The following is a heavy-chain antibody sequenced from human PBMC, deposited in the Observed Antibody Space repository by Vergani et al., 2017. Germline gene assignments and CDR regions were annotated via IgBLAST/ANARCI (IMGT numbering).Heavy chain of an antibody. CDR3: ASGGHGSENGGALQL. D-gene: IGHD3-10*01. V-gene: IGHV5-51*01. J-gene: IGHJ3*01. Sequence: EKPLVQSGSETKKPGESLKISCPAFGYIFSNFWIGWVRQRPGRGLEWMGIIYPGDSEVKSNPTFRGQVIFSVDTSVNTAYLQWRSLQASDTATYFCASGGHGSENGGALQLWGQGTNITVSS. CDR1: GYIFSNFW. CDR2: IYPGDSEV.